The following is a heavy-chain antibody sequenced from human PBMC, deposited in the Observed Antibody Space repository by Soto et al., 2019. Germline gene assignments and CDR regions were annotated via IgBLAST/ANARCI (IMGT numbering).Heavy chain of an antibody. Sequence: PWGSMRLPCVDSGLTFSTYGMHWVRQATGKELEWVVVMGKDEITTFYADSVKGRFTISRDNSKNTLFLQMNSLRADDTAVYYCAKEFQWELHAFDIWGQGTMVTV. CDR2: MGKDEITT. CDR3: AKEFQWELHAFDI. D-gene: IGHD1-26*01. V-gene: IGHV3-30*02. CDR1: GLTFSTYG. J-gene: IGHJ3*02.